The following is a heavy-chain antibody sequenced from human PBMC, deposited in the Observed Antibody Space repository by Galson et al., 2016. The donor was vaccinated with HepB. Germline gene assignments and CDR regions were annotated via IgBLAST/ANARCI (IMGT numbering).Heavy chain of an antibody. CDR1: GFTLSRFS. CDR2: IITSGNTK. D-gene: IGHD3-16*01. J-gene: IGHJ4*02. Sequence: SLRLSCAASGFTLSRFSMNWVRQSPGKGLEWVAYIITSGNTKLYADSVRGRFVVSRDNAKNSVYLEMNSLTHDDSGVYYCARWGRREKQLGGPGTLVTVST. CDR3: ARWGRREKQL. V-gene: IGHV3-48*02.